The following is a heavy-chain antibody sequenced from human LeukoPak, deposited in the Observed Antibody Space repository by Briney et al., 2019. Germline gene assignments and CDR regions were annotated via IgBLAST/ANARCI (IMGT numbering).Heavy chain of an antibody. Sequence: SETLSLTCTVSGGSISSSSYYWGWIRQPPGKGLEWIGSIYYSGSTYYNPSLKSRVTISVDTSKNQFSLKLSSVTAADTAMYYCASLDYYDSSGYLYYWGQGTLVTVSS. CDR2: IYYSGST. CDR1: GGSISSSSYY. V-gene: IGHV4-39*07. J-gene: IGHJ4*02. D-gene: IGHD3-22*01. CDR3: ASLDYYDSSGYLYY.